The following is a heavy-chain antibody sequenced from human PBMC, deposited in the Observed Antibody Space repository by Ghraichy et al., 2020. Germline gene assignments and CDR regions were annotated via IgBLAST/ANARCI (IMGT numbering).Heavy chain of an antibody. CDR1: GFTFSTYA. CDR2: ISGSGGIT. Sequence: GESLNISCAASGFTFSTYAMTWVRQAPGKGLEWVSSISGSGGITYYADSVKGRFTISRDNSKNTLYLQMNSLRAEDTAVYYCAKGVGYYDILTGYYAFDYWGQGTRVTVSS. D-gene: IGHD3-9*01. V-gene: IGHV3-23*01. J-gene: IGHJ4*02. CDR3: AKGVGYYDILTGYYAFDY.